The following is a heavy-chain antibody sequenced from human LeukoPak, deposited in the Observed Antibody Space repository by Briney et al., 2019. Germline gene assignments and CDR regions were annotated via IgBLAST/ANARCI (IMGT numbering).Heavy chain of an antibody. D-gene: IGHD3-22*01. Sequence: PSETLSLTCTVSGVSISSSNSYWGWIRQPPGKGLEWIGSIYYSGNTYYNASLKSQVSISIDTSKNQFSLRLTSVTAADTAVYYCARARSGYYYDTFDYWGQGTLVTVSS. V-gene: IGHV4-39*01. CDR1: GVSISSSNSY. CDR2: IYYSGNT. J-gene: IGHJ4*02. CDR3: ARARSGYYYDTFDY.